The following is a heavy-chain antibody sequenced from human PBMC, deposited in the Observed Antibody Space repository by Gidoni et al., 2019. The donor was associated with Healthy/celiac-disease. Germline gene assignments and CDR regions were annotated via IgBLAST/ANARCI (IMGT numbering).Heavy chain of an antibody. J-gene: IGHJ4*02. CDR1: GFTFSGSA. CDR3: TRLSDPFDY. D-gene: IGHD6-25*01. Sequence: EVQLVESGGGLVQPGGSLKLSCAASGFTFSGSAMHWVRQASGKGLEWVGRIRSKANSYATAYAASVKGRFTISRDDSKNTAYLQMNSLKTEDTAVYYCTRLSDPFDYWGQGTLVTVSS. CDR2: IRSKANSYAT. V-gene: IGHV3-73*02.